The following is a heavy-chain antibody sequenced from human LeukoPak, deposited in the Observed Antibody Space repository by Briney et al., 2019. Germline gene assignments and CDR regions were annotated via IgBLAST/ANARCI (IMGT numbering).Heavy chain of an antibody. V-gene: IGHV4-59*01. CDR2: IYYSGST. CDR3: ARGFPSRPTAYFDY. CDR1: GYSISSGYY. D-gene: IGHD6-6*01. Sequence: SETLSLTCTVSGYSISSGYYWGWIRQPPGKGLEWIGYIYYSGSTNYNPSLKSRVTISVDTSKNQFSLKLSSVTAADTAVYYCARGFPSRPTAYFDYWGQGTLVTVSS. J-gene: IGHJ4*02.